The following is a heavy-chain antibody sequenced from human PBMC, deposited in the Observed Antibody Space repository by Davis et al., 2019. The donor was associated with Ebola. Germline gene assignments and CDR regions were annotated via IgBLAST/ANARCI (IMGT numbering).Heavy chain of an antibody. D-gene: IGHD6-6*01. V-gene: IGHV4-34*01. Sequence: SETLSLTCAVYGGSFSGYYWRWIRQPPGKGLEWIGEINHSGSTNYNPSLKSRVTISVDTSKNQFSLKLSSVTAADTAVYYCARERGIAARRIDYWGQGTLVTVSS. J-gene: IGHJ4*02. CDR2: INHSGST. CDR3: ARERGIAARRIDY. CDR1: GGSFSGYY.